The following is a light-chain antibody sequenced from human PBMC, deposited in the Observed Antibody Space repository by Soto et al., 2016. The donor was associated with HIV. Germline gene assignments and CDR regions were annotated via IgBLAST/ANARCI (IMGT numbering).Light chain of an antibody. CDR2: KAS. V-gene: IGKV1-5*03. CDR3: QQYNSYST. J-gene: IGKJ1*01. CDR1: QSVSNW. Sequence: DIQMTQSPSILSASLGDRVTITCRASQSVSNWLAWYQQQPGNAPKLLIYKASTLQIGVPTRFSGSGSGTAFTLTISSLQPDDFATYFCQQYNSYSTFGQGTKMEIK.